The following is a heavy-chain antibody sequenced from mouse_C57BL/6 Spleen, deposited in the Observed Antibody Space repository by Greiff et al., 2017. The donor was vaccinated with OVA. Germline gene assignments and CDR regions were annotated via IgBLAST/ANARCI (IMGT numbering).Heavy chain of an antibody. V-gene: IGHV1-69*01. CDR2: IDPSDSYT. D-gene: IGHD2-4*01. Sequence: QVQLQQSGAELVMPGASVKLSCKASGYTFTSYWMHWVKQRPGQGLEWIGEIDPSDSYTNYNQKFKGKSTLTVDKSSSTAYMQLSSLTSEDSAVYYCARRRYDYDDYFDYWGQGTTLTVSS. J-gene: IGHJ2*01. CDR3: ARRRYDYDDYFDY. CDR1: GYTFTSYW.